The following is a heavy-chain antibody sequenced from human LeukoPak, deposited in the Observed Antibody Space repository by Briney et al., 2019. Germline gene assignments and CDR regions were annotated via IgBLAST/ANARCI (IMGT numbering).Heavy chain of an antibody. J-gene: IGHJ4*02. D-gene: IGHD2-21*01. CDR3: ASLRVRGCGSNCLDY. CDR1: DGSFRGYY. Sequence: SETLSLTCAVYDGSFRGYYWSWIRQPPGKGLEWIGEINHSGSTNYNPSLKSRVTISVDTSKNQFSLRLSSVTAADTAVYYCASLRVRGCGSNCLDYWGQGTLVTVSS. CDR2: INHSGST. V-gene: IGHV4-34*01.